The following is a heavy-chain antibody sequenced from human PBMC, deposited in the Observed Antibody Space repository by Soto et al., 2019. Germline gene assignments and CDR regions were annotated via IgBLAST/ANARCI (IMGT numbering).Heavy chain of an antibody. CDR1: GGSFSGYY. J-gene: IGHJ4*02. D-gene: IGHD6-13*01. V-gene: IGHV4-34*01. CDR3: ARHHVRGRTIAGAAEF. CDR2: INHSGNT. Sequence: SETLSLTCAVYGGSFSGYYWSWIRQPPGKGLEWIGEINHSGNTNYNPSLKSRVTISVDTSKNQPFLNLSSVTAADTAMYYCARHHVRGRTIAGAAEFWGQGTLVTVSS.